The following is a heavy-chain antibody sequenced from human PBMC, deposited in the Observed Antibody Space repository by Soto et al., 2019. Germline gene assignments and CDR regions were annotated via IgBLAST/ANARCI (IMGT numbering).Heavy chain of an antibody. V-gene: IGHV3-23*01. Sequence: GGSLRLSCAASGFAFSSYAMSWVRQAPGKGLEWVSAISGSGGSTYYADSVKGRFTISRDSSKNTLYLQMNSLRAEDTAVYYCAKEARLQGNYYYYGMDVWGQGTTVTVSS. CDR2: ISGSGGST. CDR1: GFAFSSYA. CDR3: AKEARLQGNYYYYGMDV. J-gene: IGHJ6*02.